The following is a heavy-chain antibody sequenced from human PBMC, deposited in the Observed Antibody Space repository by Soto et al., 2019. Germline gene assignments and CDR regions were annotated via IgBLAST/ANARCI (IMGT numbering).Heavy chain of an antibody. D-gene: IGHD3-22*01. CDR2: IYHGGST. CDR3: ARVGPWVPYYYDSSPYTFENWFDP. CDR1: GYSISSGYY. Sequence: PSEALSLTCAASGYSISSGYYWGWLRQPPGKGLEWIGGIYHGGSTYYNPSLNSRVTLSIDMTNNHVSLILNSVTAADTAVYYCARVGPWVPYYYDSSPYTFENWFDPWGQGTLVTVSS. J-gene: IGHJ5*02. V-gene: IGHV4-38-2*01.